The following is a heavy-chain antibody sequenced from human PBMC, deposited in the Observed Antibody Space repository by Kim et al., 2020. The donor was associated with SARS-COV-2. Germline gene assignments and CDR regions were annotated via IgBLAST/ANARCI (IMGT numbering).Heavy chain of an antibody. CDR3: ARPFSYYYYMDV. CDR2: IYYTGST. J-gene: IGHJ6*03. Sequence: SETLSLTCTVSGASVSGSPYYWAWIRQPPGKGLEWIGSIYYTGSTYDNPSLRSRVTISVDTSKNQFSLKLGSVTAADTAVYYCARPFSYYYYMDVWGKGTTVTVSS. CDR1: GASVSGSPYY. V-gene: IGHV4-39*01.